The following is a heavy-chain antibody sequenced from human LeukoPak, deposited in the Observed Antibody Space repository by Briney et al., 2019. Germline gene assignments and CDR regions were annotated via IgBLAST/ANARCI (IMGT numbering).Heavy chain of an antibody. J-gene: IGHJ5*02. CDR3: ARDGWDIVVVPAAPGENWFDP. V-gene: IGHV3-11*04. CDR2: ISSSGSTI. Sequence: GGSLRLSCAASGFTFSDYYMSWIRQAPGKGLEWVSYISSSGSTIYYADSVKGRFTISRDNAKNSLYLQMNSLRAEDTAVYYCARDGWDIVVVPAAPGENWFDPWGQGTLVTVSS. CDR1: GFTFSDYY. D-gene: IGHD2-2*01.